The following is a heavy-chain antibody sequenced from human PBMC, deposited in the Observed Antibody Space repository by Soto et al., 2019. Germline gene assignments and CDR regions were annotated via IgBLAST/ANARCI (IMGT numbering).Heavy chain of an antibody. J-gene: IGHJ6*02. V-gene: IGHV4-34*01. CDR3: ARGLCTSTRCTDYGMDV. CDR2: INHSGST. Sequence: TSETLSLTCAVYGGSFSGYYWTWIRQPPGKGLEWIGEINHSGSTNYSPSLKSRVTISVDTSKNQFSLKLSFVTAADTAVFYCARGLCTSTRCTDYGMDVWGQGTTVTVSS. CDR1: GGSFSGYY. D-gene: IGHD2-2*01.